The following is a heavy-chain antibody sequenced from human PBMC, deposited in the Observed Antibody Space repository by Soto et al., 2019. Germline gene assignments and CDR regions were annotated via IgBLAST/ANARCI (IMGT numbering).Heavy chain of an antibody. CDR2: MQPSSGRT. J-gene: IGHJ4*02. CDR1: GYSFTSLD. D-gene: IGHD1-26*01. CDR3: ARGVTEGVDY. V-gene: IGHV1-8*01. Sequence: GASVKVSCKASGYSFTSLDINWVRQTTGQGLEWMGWMQPSSGRTGYAQKFQGRVTMTRDTSINTAYMELSSLTSDDTAFYYCARGVTEGVDYWGQGTLVPVYS.